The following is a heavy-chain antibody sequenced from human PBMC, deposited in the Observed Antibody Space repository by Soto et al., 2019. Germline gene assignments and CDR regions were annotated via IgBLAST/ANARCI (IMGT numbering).Heavy chain of an antibody. CDR3: ARDPQGYYDSPAYLHY. J-gene: IGHJ4*01. CDR2: IWWDGSNK. V-gene: IGHV3-33*01. CDR1: GFKFDSYG. D-gene: IGHD3-22*01. Sequence: PGGSLRLSCAASGFKFDSYGMHWVRQVPGKGLEWLAVIWWDGSNKYYADSVKGRFTISRDNSKNALYLKINSLRADDSAVYYCARDPQGYYDSPAYLHYWGHGTMVTVS.